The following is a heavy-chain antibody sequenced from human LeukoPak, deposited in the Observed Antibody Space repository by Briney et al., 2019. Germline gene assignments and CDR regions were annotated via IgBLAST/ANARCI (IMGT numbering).Heavy chain of an antibody. J-gene: IGHJ4*02. D-gene: IGHD2-15*01. CDR2: ISGSGGST. CDR3: AKDPSDIVVVVAATPFDY. CDR1: GFTFSSYA. V-gene: IGHV3-23*01. Sequence: PGGSLRLSCAASGFTFSSYAMSWVRQAPGKGLEWVSAISGSGGSTYYADSVKGRFTISRDNSKNTLYLQMNSLRAEDTAVYYCAKDPSDIVVVVAATPFDYWRQGTLVTVSS.